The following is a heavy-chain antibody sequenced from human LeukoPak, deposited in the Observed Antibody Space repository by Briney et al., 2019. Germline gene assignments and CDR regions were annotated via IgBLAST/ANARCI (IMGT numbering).Heavy chain of an antibody. D-gene: IGHD4-17*01. CDR3: ARGGLRSKTDY. V-gene: IGHV4-59*08. Sequence: PSETLSLTCTVSGGSISSYYWSWIRQPPGKGLEWIGYIYYSGSTNYNPSLKSRVTISVDTSKNQFSLKLSSVTAADTAVYYCARGGLRSKTDYWGQGTLVTVSS. CDR2: IYYSGST. CDR1: GGSISSYY. J-gene: IGHJ4*02.